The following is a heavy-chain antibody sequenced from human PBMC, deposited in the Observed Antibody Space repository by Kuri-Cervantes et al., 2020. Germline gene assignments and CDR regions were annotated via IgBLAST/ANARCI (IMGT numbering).Heavy chain of an antibody. CDR3: ARRAGAEYFQH. CDR1: GGSISSSSYY. CDR2: IYYSGST. V-gene: IGHV4-39*01. Sequence: GSLRLSCTVSGGSISSSSYYWGWIRQPPGKGLEWIGSIYYSGSTYYNPSLKSRVTISVDTSKNQFSLKLSSVTAADTAVYYCARRAGAEYFQHWGQGTLVTVSS. J-gene: IGHJ1*01.